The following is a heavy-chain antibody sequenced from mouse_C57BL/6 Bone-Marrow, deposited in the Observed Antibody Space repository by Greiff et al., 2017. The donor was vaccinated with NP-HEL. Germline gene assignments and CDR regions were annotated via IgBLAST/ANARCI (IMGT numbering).Heavy chain of an antibody. V-gene: IGHV1-4*01. CDR1: GYTFTSYT. D-gene: IGHD4-1*01. J-gene: IGHJ2*01. Sequence: QVQLQESGAELARPGASVKMSCKASGYTFTSYTMHWVKQRPGQGLEWIGYINPSSGYTKYNQKFKDKATLTADKSSSTAYMQLSSLTSEDSAVYYCAREKKNCWDYFDYWGQGTTLTVSS. CDR2: INPSSGYT. CDR3: AREKKNCWDYFDY.